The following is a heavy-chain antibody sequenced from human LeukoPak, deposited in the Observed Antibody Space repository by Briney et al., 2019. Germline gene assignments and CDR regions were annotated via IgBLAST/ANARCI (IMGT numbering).Heavy chain of an antibody. J-gene: IGHJ4*02. V-gene: IGHV4-34*01. CDR2: INHSGST. CDR1: GGSISSYY. Sequence: PSETLSLTCTVSGGSISSYYWSWIRQPPGKGLEWIGEINHSGSTNYNPSLKSRVTISVDTSKNQFSLKLSSVTAADTAVYYCSYDNPGSYWGQGTLVTVSS. CDR3: SYDNPGSY. D-gene: IGHD3-22*01.